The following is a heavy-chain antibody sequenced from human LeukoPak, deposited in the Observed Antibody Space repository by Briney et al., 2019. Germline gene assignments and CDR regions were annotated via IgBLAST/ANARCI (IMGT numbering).Heavy chain of an antibody. J-gene: IGHJ4*02. V-gene: IGHV4-39*07. CDR1: GGSISSSSYY. Sequence: PSETLSLTCTVSGGSISSSSYYWGWIRQPPGKGLEWIGSIYYSGSTYYNPSLKSRVTISVDTSKNQFSLKLSSVTAADTAVYYCARESRAMVILTNWGQGTLVTVSS. D-gene: IGHD5-18*01. CDR3: ARESRAMVILTN. CDR2: IYYSGST.